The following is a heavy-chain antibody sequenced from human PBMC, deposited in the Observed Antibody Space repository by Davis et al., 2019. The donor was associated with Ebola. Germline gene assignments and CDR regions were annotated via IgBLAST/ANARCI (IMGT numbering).Heavy chain of an antibody. CDR2: INPNSGGT. Sequence: ASVKVSCKASGYTFTGYYMHWVRQAPGQGLEWMGWINPNSGGTNYAQKFQGRVTMTRDTSISTAYMELSRLRSDDTAVYYCARGYPSGSYCAFDYWGQGTLVTVSS. V-gene: IGHV1-2*02. D-gene: IGHD3-10*01. J-gene: IGHJ4*02. CDR3: ARGYPSGSYCAFDY. CDR1: GYTFTGYY.